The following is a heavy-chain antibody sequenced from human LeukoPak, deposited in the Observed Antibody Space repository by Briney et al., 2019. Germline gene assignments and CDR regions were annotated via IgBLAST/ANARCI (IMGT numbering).Heavy chain of an antibody. CDR3: ARHLKGLPFDY. V-gene: IGHV4-30-4*08. CDR2: IYYSGST. CDR1: GGSISSGDYY. Sequence: SETLSLTCTVSGGSISSGDYYWSWIRQPPGKGLEWIGYIYYSGSTYYNPSLKSRVTISVDTSKNQFSLKLSSVTAADTAVYYCARHLKGLPFDYWGQGTLVTVSS. D-gene: IGHD2-15*01. J-gene: IGHJ4*02.